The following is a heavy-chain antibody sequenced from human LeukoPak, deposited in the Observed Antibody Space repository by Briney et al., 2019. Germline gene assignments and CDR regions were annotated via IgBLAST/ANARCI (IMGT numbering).Heavy chain of an antibody. CDR1: GGSISSSSYY. V-gene: IGHV4-39*01. J-gene: IGHJ4*02. CDR3: ARHLPHVETPRILDY. D-gene: IGHD5-24*01. CDR2: MYYSGST. Sequence: SETLSLTCTVSGGSISSSSYYWGWIRQPRGKGLEWIGSMYYSGSTFYIPSLKSRVTMSVDTSKNQFSLELTSVTAADTAVYYCARHLPHVETPRILDYWGQGILVTVSP.